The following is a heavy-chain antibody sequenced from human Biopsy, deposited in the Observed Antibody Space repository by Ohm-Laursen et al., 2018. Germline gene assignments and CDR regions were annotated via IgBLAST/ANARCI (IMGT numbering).Heavy chain of an antibody. CDR2: NNPNGST. Sequence: PSETLSLTCAVYGGFFLGFYWSWSRQTPGEGVGGIWENNPNGSTHYKPSLNSRVAISADTSKNQFSLNLSSVTAADTAVYFCARGLPRIAPMVRGRRTWFDPRGQGTLVTVSS. CDR3: ARGLPRIAPMVRGRRTWFDP. CDR1: GGFFLGFY. J-gene: IGHJ5*02. V-gene: IGHV4-34*01. D-gene: IGHD3-10*01.